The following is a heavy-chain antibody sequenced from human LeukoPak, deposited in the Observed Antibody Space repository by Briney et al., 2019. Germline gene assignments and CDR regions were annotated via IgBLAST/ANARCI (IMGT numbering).Heavy chain of an antibody. CDR1: GFTFSSNV. Sequence: GGSLRLSCVASGFTFSSNVMIWVRQAPGKGLEWVSSIPASGGSTYYADSVKGRFTISRDNSKNTLYLQMNTLRAEDTAVYYCARDTPAAGTRYFDYWGQGTLVTVSS. D-gene: IGHD6-13*01. CDR3: ARDTPAAGTRYFDY. V-gene: IGHV3-23*01. J-gene: IGHJ4*02. CDR2: IPASGGST.